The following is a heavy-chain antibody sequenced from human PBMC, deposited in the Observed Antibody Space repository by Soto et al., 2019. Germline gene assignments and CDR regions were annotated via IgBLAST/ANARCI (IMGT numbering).Heavy chain of an antibody. J-gene: IGHJ6*02. CDR1: GGSITSDGYS. CDR2: IYQSGSA. Sequence: KASETLSLTCTVSGGSITSDGYSWSWVRQPPGKGLEWISYIYQSGSAYYNPSLKGRVTTSVDKSKNQFSLKLNSLTAADTAVYYCARDSDTAADFGMDVWGQGTTVTVSS. CDR3: ARDSDTAADFGMDV. D-gene: IGHD5-18*01. V-gene: IGHV4-30-2*01.